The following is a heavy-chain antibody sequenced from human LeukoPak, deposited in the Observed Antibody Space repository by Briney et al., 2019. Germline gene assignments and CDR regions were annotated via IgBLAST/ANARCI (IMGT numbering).Heavy chain of an antibody. CDR3: ARDNWNLAFDY. D-gene: IGHD1-7*01. CDR2: IISDGSST. Sequence: GGSLRLSCAAPGFTFSSYWIPWVRQTRGRGLVWVSRIISDGSSTSYADCVKGRFTISRDNAKNKRYQQMNSLRAEDTAMYYCARDNWNLAFDYWGRGTLVTVSS. CDR1: GFTFSSYW. V-gene: IGHV3-74*01. J-gene: IGHJ4*02.